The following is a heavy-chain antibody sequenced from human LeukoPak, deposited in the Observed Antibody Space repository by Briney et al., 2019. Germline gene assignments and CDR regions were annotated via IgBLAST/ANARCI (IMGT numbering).Heavy chain of an antibody. CDR1: GFTFSSYS. Sequence: GGSLRLSCAASGFTFSSYSMNWVRQAPGKGLEWVSYISSSSSTIYYADSVKGRFTISRDNSKNTLYPQMNSLRAEDTAVYYCARSFPPTTGDYWGQGTLVTVSS. CDR3: ARSFPPTTGDY. V-gene: IGHV3-48*01. CDR2: ISSSSSTI. D-gene: IGHD1-14*01. J-gene: IGHJ4*02.